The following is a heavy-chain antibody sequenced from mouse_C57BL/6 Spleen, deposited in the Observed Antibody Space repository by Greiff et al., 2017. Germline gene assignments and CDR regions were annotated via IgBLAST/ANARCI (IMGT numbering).Heavy chain of an antibody. V-gene: IGHV1-53*01. Sequence: QVHVKQPGTELVKPGASVKLSCKASGYTFTSYWMHWVKQRPGQGLEWIGNINPSNGGTNYNEKFKSKATLTVDKSSSTAYMQLSSLTSEDSAVYYCARYYSNYYAMDYWGQGTSVTVSS. J-gene: IGHJ4*01. CDR2: INPSNGGT. CDR3: ARYYSNYYAMDY. D-gene: IGHD2-5*01. CDR1: GYTFTSYW.